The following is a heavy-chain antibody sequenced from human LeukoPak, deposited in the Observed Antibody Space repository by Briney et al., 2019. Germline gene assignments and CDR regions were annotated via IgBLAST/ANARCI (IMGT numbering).Heavy chain of an antibody. V-gene: IGHV3-21*01. CDR1: GFTFSSYR. CDR3: ARGPSAEVVDT. D-gene: IGHD2-15*01. J-gene: IGHJ5*02. CDR2: ISSSSSYI. Sequence: GGSLRLSCAASGFTFSSYRMNWVRQAPGRGLEWVSSISSSSSYIYYADSVKGRFTISRDNTKNSLYLQMNSLRAEDTAVYYCARGPSAEVVDTWGQGTLVTVSS.